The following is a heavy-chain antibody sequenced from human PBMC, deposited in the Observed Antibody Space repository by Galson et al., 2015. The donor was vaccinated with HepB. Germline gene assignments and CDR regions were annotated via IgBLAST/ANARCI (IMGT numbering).Heavy chain of an antibody. D-gene: IGHD6-13*01. J-gene: IGHJ5*02. Sequence: QSGAEVTKPGESLRISCKGSGYSFTSYWISWVRQTPGKGLEWMGRIDPSDSYTNYSPSFQGHATISADKSISTAYLQWSSLKASDTAMYYCARHWSSSWTTRNWFDPWGQGTLVTVSS. V-gene: IGHV5-10-1*01. CDR3: ARHWSSSWTTRNWFDP. CDR1: GYSFTSYW. CDR2: IDPSDSYT.